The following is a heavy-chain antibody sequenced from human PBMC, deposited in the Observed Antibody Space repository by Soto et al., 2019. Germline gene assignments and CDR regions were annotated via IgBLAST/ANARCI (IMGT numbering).Heavy chain of an antibody. CDR1: GFTFSGYW. J-gene: IGHJ4*02. CDR2: IKHDGSEK. D-gene: IGHD1-1*01. CDR3: ASSPEGPCSRTGMTWWFDY. V-gene: IGHV3-7*01. Sequence: EVQLVESGGGLVQPGGSLRLSCAASGFTFSGYWMSWVRQAPGKGLEWVANIKHDGSEKYYVDSVKGRFTISRDNAKNSLYLQMNSLRAEDTAVYYCASSPEGPCSRTGMTWWFDYWGQGTLVTVSS.